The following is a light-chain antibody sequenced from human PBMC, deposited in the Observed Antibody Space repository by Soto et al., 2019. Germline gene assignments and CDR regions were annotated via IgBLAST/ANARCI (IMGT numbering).Light chain of an antibody. CDR1: QNISSY. J-gene: IGKJ4*01. CDR3: QKHTNWPLT. CDR2: DES. V-gene: IGKV3-11*01. Sequence: IVLTQSPATLSLSPGKIATLSCRASQNISSYLIWYQQKTGQAPRILIYDESNRATGIPDRLSGSGSGTDLNLTISRLEPEDFAVYYCQKHTNWPLTFGGGTKVDIK.